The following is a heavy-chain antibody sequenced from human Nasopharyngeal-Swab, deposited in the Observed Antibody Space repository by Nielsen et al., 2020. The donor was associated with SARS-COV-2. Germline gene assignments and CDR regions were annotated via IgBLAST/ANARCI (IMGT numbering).Heavy chain of an antibody. CDR1: GYTFISYG. CDR3: ARDGIKDQYCIDGKCSPAY. V-gene: IGHV1-18*01. D-gene: IGHD2/OR15-2a*01. Sequence: ASVNVSCKASGYTFISYGINWVRQTPVQGLEWVGRINTLHGDRKYAQKVQGRLTMTTDTASSTAYMELRSLRSDDTAVYFCARDGIKDQYCIDGKCSPAYWGQGTLVIVSS. J-gene: IGHJ4*02. CDR2: INTLHGDR.